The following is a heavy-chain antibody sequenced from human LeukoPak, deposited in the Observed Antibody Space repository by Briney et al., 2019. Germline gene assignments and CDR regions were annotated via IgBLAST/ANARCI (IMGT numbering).Heavy chain of an antibody. CDR1: GGSTSSSSYY. CDR2: IYYSGST. Sequence: SETLSLTCTVSGGSTSSSSYYWGWIRQPPGKGLEWIGSIYYSGSTYYNPSLKSRVTISVDTSKNQFSLKLSSVTAADTAVYYCARNPWFDPWGQGTLVTVSS. J-gene: IGHJ5*02. V-gene: IGHV4-39*07. CDR3: ARNPWFDP.